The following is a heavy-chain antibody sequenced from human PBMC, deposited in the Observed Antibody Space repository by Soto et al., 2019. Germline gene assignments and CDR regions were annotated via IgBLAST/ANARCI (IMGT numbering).Heavy chain of an antibody. V-gene: IGHV3-23*01. J-gene: IGHJ3*02. D-gene: IGHD3-9*01. Sequence: PGGSLRLSCAAPGFTCYNYDMSWVRQAPGKGLEWVSTILVGGSTYYQDSVKGRFTISRDNSKNTLFLQMNSRTPGDTAVYYCAKATETGRGDFEICGQGTMVTASS. CDR1: GFTCYNYD. CDR3: AKATETGRGDFEI. CDR2: ILVGGST.